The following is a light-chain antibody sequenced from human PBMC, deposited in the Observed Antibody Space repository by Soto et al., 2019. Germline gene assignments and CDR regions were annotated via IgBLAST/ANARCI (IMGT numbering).Light chain of an antibody. CDR2: GAS. CDR3: QQYGSSPSWT. Sequence: ELVLTQSPGTLSLSPGERATLSCRAGQSVSSSYLAWYQQKPGQAPRLLIYGASSRATGIPDRFSGSGSGTDFTLTISRLEPEDFAVYYCQQYGSSPSWTFGQGTKVELK. J-gene: IGKJ1*01. V-gene: IGKV3-20*01. CDR1: QSVSSSY.